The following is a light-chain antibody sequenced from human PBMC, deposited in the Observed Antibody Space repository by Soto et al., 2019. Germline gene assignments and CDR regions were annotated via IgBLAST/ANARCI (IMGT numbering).Light chain of an antibody. CDR2: AAS. J-gene: IGKJ2*01. CDR3: QQSHSSPYT. Sequence: DIQMTQSPSSLSASVGDRVTITCRASQTISNYLNWYQQKPGKAPKLLIYAASSLQSGVPSRFSGSGSGTDFTLTISSLQPEDSANYYCQQSHSSPYTSGQGTKLETK. CDR1: QTISNY. V-gene: IGKV1-39*01.